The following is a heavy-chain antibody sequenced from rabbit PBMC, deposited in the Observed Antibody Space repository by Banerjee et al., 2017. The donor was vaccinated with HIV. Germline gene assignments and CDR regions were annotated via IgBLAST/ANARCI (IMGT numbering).Heavy chain of an antibody. D-gene: IGHD8-1*01. V-gene: IGHV1S40*01. Sequence: QSLEESGGDLVKPGASLTLTCTASGFDFSSYGISWVRQAPGKGLEWIAYIYNGDGSTYYASWAKGRFTISKTSSTTVTLQMTSLTAADTATYFCATWAGSTYWSLWGQGTLVTVS. J-gene: IGHJ3*01. CDR1: GFDFSSYG. CDR2: IYNGDGST. CDR3: ATWAGSTYWSL.